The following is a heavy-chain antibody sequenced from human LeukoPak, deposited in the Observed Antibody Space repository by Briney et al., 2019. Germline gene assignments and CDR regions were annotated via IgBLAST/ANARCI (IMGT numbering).Heavy chain of an antibody. CDR2: INPNSGGT. V-gene: IGHV1-2*02. J-gene: IGHJ6*02. CDR1: GYTFTCYY. CDR3: ARESPETGTTPYDGMDV. D-gene: IGHD1-7*01. Sequence: ASVKVSCKASGYTFTCYYMHWVRQAPGQGLEWMGWINPNSGGTNYAQKFQGRVTMTRDTSISTAYMELSRLRSDDTAVYYCARESPETGTTPYDGMDVWGQGTTVTVSS.